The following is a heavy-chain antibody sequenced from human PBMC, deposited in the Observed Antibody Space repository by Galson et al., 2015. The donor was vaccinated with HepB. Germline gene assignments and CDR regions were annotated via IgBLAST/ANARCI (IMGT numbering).Heavy chain of an antibody. CDR1: GYTFTGYY. CDR2: INPNSGGP. D-gene: IGHD3-22*01. Sequence: SVKVSCKASGYTFTGYYIHWVRQAPGQGLEWIGWINPNSGGPNYAQKFQGRVTMTRDTSISTAYMELSRLRSVDTAVYYCAGRGYYYDSSGYYYVVDYWGQGTLVTASS. CDR3: AGRGYYYDSSGYYYVVDY. V-gene: IGHV1-2*02. J-gene: IGHJ4*02.